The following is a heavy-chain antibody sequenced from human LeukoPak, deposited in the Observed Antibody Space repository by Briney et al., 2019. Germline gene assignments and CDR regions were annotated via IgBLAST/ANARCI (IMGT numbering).Heavy chain of an antibody. CDR1: GGTFSSYA. CDR2: IIPIFGTA. CDR3: AVEIAAAGPAHFDY. D-gene: IGHD6-13*01. J-gene: IGHJ4*02. Sequence: SVKVSCKASGGTFSSYAISWVRQAPGQGLEWMGGIIPIFGTANYAQKFQGRVTITTDESTSTAYMELSSLGSEDTAVYYCAVEIAAAGPAHFDYWGQGTLVTVSS. V-gene: IGHV1-69*05.